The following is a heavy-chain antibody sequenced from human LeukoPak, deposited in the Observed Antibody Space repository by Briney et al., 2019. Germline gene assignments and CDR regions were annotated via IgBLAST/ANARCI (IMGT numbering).Heavy chain of an antibody. V-gene: IGHV4-59*08. CDR2: IYYSGSI. D-gene: IGHD5-18*01. CDR1: GGSFSNYY. Sequence: SETLSLTCTVSGGSFSNYYWSWIRQPPGKGLEWIGYIYYSGSINYNPSLKSRVTISVDTSKNQFSLNLSSVTAAGTAVYYCARHPTALVSYGFDPWGQGTLVTVSS. J-gene: IGHJ5*02. CDR3: ARHPTALVSYGFDP.